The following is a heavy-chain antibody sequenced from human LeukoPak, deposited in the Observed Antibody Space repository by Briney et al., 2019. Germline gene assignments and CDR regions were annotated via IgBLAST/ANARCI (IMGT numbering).Heavy chain of an antibody. Sequence: GGSLRLSCAASGFTFSSYAMSWVRQAPGKGLEWVSAISGSGGSTYYADSVKGRFTISRDNSKNTLYLQTNSLRAEDTAVYYCAKAGSLAAAKGGYFDYWGQGTLVTVSS. J-gene: IGHJ4*02. CDR2: ISGSGGST. CDR3: AKAGSLAAAKGGYFDY. V-gene: IGHV3-23*01. CDR1: GFTFSSYA. D-gene: IGHD6-13*01.